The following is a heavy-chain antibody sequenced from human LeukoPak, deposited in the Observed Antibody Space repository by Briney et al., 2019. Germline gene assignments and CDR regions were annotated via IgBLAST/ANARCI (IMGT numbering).Heavy chain of an antibody. CDR1: GFTVSSTY. J-gene: IGHJ6*03. CDR2: IYSGGST. V-gene: IGHV3-53*01. D-gene: IGHD2-21*02. Sequence: PGGSLRLSCAASGFTVSSTYMSWVRQAPGKGLEWVSVIYSGGSTYYADSVKGRFTISRDNSKNTLYLQMNSLRAEDTAVYYCASWAGDSSYYYCMDVWGKGTTVTVSS. CDR3: ASWAGDSSYYYCMDV.